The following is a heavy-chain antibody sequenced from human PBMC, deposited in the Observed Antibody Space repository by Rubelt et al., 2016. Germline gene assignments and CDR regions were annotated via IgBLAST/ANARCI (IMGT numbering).Heavy chain of an antibody. Sequence: EVQLVESGGGLVQPGGSLRLSCAASGFTFSSYWMHWVRQAPGKGLVWVSRINSDGNTTNYADSVKGRFTISRDNAKNTLYRQLNRLRVEATAVDYCARVRPGSGRYSPNDAFDGWGQGTMVTVSS. V-gene: IGHV3-74*01. CDR2: INSDGNTT. CDR3: ARVRPGSGRYSPNDAFDG. D-gene: IGHD3-10*01. CDR1: GFTFSSYW. J-gene: IGHJ3*01.